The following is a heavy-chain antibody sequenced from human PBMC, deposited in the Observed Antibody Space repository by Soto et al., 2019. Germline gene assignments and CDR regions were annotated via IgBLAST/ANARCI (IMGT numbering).Heavy chain of an antibody. D-gene: IGHD1-1*01. V-gene: IGHV1-18*01. J-gene: IGHJ4*02. Sequence: QVHLVQSGAEVKKPGASVKVSCKGSGYAFTTYGITWVRQAPGQGLKWMGWISAHNGNTNYAQKLQGRVTVTRDTSTSTAYMELWSLRSDDTAVYYCARGRYGDYWGQGALVTVSS. CDR3: ARGRYGDY. CDR2: ISAHNGNT. CDR1: GYAFTTYG.